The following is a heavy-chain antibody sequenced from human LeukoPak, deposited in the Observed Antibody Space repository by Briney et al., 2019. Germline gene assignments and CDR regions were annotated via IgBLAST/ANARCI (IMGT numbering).Heavy chain of an antibody. CDR1: GYTFTGYY. D-gene: IGHD4-17*01. CDR2: INPNSGGT. CDR3: ARSSDYGDRLFDY. V-gene: IGHV1-2*02. J-gene: IGHJ4*02. Sequence: ASVKVSCKASGYTFTGYYMHWVRQAPGQGLEWMGWINPNSGGTNYAQKFQGRVTMTRDTSITTADMELSRLSSDDTAVYYCARSSDYGDRLFDYWGQGTLVTVSS.